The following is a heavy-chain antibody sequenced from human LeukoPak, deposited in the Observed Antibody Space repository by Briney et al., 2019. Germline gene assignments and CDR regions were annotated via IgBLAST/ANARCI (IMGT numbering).Heavy chain of an antibody. CDR1: GFNFNTYS. CDR2: ISRASESI. J-gene: IGHJ4*02. CDR3: ARGPRAYKYSSSWYFDD. V-gene: IGHV3-21*01. Sequence: TGGSLRLSCEASGFNFNTYSMAWVRQAPGKGLEWVSIISRASESIFYADSVKGRFAISRDNAKNSLYLQMNSLRAGDTAVFYCARGPRAYKYSSSWYFDDWGQGTLVTVSS. D-gene: IGHD6-13*01.